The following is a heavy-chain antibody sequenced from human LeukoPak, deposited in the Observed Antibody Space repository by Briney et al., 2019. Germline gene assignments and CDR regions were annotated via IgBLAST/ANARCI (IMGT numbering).Heavy chain of an antibody. Sequence: PSETLSLTCAVYGGSFSGYYWSWIRQPPGKGLEWIGEINHSGSTNYNPSLKSRVTISVDTSKNQFSLKLSSVTAADTAVYYCARKSGSYYYYYYYYMDVWGKGTTVTISS. V-gene: IGHV4-34*01. D-gene: IGHD1-26*01. J-gene: IGHJ6*03. CDR1: GGSFSGYY. CDR3: ARKSGSYYYYYYYYMDV. CDR2: INHSGST.